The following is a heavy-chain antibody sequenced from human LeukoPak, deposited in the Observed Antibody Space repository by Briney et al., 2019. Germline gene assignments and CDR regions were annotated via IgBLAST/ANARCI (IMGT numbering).Heavy chain of an antibody. J-gene: IGHJ4*02. CDR3: ARGKQWLAY. Sequence: PSETLSLTCAVYGGSFSVYYWSWIRQPPGKGLEWIGEINHSGSTNYNPSLKSRVTISVDTSKNQFSLKLSSVTAADTAVYYCARGKQWLAYWGQGTLVTVSS. CDR2: INHSGST. CDR1: GGSFSVYY. V-gene: IGHV4-34*01. D-gene: IGHD6-19*01.